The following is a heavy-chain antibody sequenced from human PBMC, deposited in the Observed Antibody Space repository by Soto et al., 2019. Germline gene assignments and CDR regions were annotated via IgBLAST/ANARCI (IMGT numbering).Heavy chain of an antibody. CDR3: APNNRASYHFDY. J-gene: IGHJ4*02. CDR2: IIPLFGTT. D-gene: IGHD3-16*02. Sequence: SVKVSCKAFGGTFSSYASSWVRQAPGQGLEWMGGIIPLFGTTNYAPKFQGRVAITADERARTAYMDLSSLKSEDTAVYYCAPNNRASYHFDYWGQGTLVTVSS. V-gene: IGHV1-69*13. CDR1: GGTFSSYA.